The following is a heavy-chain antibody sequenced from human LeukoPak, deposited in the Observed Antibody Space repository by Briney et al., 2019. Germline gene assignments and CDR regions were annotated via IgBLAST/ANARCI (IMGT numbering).Heavy chain of an antibody. D-gene: IGHD6-6*01. CDR1: GFTFSSYA. CDR3: ARDLRYSSSGTPNY. Sequence: TGGSLRLSCAASGFTFSSYAMSWVRQAPGKGLEWVSAISGSGGSTYYADSVKGRFTISRDNSKNTLYLQMNSLRAEDTAVYYCARDLRYSSSGTPNYWGQGTLVTVSS. J-gene: IGHJ4*02. CDR2: ISGSGGST. V-gene: IGHV3-23*01.